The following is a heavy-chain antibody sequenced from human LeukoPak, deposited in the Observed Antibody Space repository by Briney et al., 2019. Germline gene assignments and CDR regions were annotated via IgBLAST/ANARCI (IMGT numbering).Heavy chain of an antibody. V-gene: IGHV3-53*01. CDR1: GFTVSSNY. J-gene: IGHJ4*02. D-gene: IGHD3-22*01. CDR3: ANYYYDSSGYLRYDY. CDR2: IYSGGST. Sequence: GGSLRLSCAASGFTVSSNYMSWVRQAPGKGLEWVSVIYSGGSTYYADSVKGRFTISRDNAKNSLYLQMNSLRAEDTAVYYCANYYYDSSGYLRYDYWGQGTLVTVSS.